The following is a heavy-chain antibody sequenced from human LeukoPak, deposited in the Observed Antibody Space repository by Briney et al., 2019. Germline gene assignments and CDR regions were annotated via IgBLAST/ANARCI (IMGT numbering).Heavy chain of an antibody. CDR2: IYYSGST. Sequence: SETLSLTCTVSGGSVSSTSYYWSWIRQPPGKGLEWIGYIYYSGSTKYNPSLKSRVAISVDTSKNQFSLKLSSVTAADMAVYYCARGQQLVDYYYYGMDVWGQGTAVTVSS. CDR3: ARGQQLVDYYYYGMDV. V-gene: IGHV4-61*01. J-gene: IGHJ6*02. D-gene: IGHD6-13*01. CDR1: GGSVSSTSYY.